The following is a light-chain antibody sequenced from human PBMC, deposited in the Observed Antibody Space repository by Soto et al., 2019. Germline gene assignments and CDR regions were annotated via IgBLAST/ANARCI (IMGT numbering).Light chain of an antibody. Sequence: DIQMTQSPSTLSASVGERVTITCRASQSISSWLAWYQQKPGKAPKLLIYKASSLESGVPSRFSGSGSGTEFTLTLNSLQPDDFATYYCQQYNSNPLTFGGGTKVEIK. CDR2: KAS. V-gene: IGKV1-5*03. J-gene: IGKJ4*01. CDR1: QSISSW. CDR3: QQYNSNPLT.